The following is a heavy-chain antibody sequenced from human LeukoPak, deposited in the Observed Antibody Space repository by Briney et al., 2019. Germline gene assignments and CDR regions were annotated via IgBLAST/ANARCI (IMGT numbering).Heavy chain of an antibody. CDR1: GFTFSTYG. Sequence: GGSLRLSCAASGFTFSTYGMHLVRQAPGKGLEWVAVISYDGSNKYYADSVKGRFTISRDNSKNTLYLQMNSLRPEDTAVYYCARSGYYGLGTKGFDHWGQGTTVTVSS. J-gene: IGHJ4*02. V-gene: IGHV3-30*03. CDR2: ISYDGSNK. D-gene: IGHD3-10*01. CDR3: ARSGYYGLGTKGFDH.